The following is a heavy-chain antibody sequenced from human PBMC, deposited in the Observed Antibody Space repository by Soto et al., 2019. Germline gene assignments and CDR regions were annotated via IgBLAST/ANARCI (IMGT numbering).Heavy chain of an antibody. J-gene: IGHJ6*02. Sequence: SETLSLTCAVYGGSFSGYYWSWIRQPPGKGLEWIGEIKHSGSTNYNPSLKSRVTISVDTSKNQFSLKLSSVTAADTAVYYCARGRVSSSWYKVDVWGQGTKVTVSS. CDR1: GGSFSGYY. D-gene: IGHD6-13*01. CDR3: ARGRVSSSWYKVDV. V-gene: IGHV4-34*01. CDR2: IKHSGST.